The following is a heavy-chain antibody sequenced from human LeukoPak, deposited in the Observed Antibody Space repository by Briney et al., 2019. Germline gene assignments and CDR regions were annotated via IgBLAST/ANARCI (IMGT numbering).Heavy chain of an antibody. Sequence: PSETLSLTCSVSGDSVSRSDSWWDWIRQPPGKGLEWVVTIFYSGRTYYSPSLKRRVTMSVDPSNTQLSLNLRSVTAADTALYYCARRRYYDGSGYLEWGQGTLLSVSS. CDR1: GDSVSRSDSW. CDR2: IFYSGRT. V-gene: IGHV4-39*01. J-gene: IGHJ1*01. D-gene: IGHD3-22*01. CDR3: ARRRYYDGSGYLE.